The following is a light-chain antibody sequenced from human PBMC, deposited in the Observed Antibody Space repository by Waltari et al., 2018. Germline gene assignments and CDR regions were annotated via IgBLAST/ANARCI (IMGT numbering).Light chain of an antibody. J-gene: IGKJ3*01. CDR1: QTVLYSSNNKNY. CDR3: QQYFDSPLT. V-gene: IGKV4-1*01. Sequence: DIVMTQSPDSLPVSLGERATSSCKSTQTVLYSSNNKNYLAWYQQKTGQPPRLLLYWASTRDSGVPARFSGSGSGTDFTLTISSLQAEDAAVYYCQQYFDSPLTFGPGTRVEI. CDR2: WAS.